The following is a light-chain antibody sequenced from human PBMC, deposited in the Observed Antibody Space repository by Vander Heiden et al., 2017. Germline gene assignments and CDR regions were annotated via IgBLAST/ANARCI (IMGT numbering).Light chain of an antibody. CDR2: KAS. CDR1: QGIGIW. J-gene: IGKJ1*01. V-gene: IGKV1-5*03. Sequence: DIELTQSPSTLSASVGDRITITCRASQGIGIWLAWYQQKPGKAPNLLIYKASKLESGVPSRFSGSGSGTEFTLTITSLQPDDVATYYCQQYNTYPTFGQGTKVEIK. CDR3: QQYNTYPT.